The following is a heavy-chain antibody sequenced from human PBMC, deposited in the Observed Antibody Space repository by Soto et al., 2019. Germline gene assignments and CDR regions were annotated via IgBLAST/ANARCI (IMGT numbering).Heavy chain of an antibody. CDR1: GYTFTSYG. J-gene: IGHJ5*02. V-gene: IGHV1-18*01. CDR2: ISAYNGNT. CDR3: ARRYCSSTSCYRRSWFDP. Sequence: ALVKFSCKASGYTFTSYGISWVRQAPGQGLEWMGWISAYNGNTNYAQKLQGRVTMTTDTSTSTAYMELRSLRSDDTAVYYCARRYCSSTSCYRRSWFDPWGQGTLVTVSS. D-gene: IGHD2-2*01.